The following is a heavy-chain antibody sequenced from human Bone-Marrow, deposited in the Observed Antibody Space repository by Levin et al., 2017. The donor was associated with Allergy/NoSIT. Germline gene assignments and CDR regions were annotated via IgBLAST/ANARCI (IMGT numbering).Heavy chain of an antibody. D-gene: IGHD4-17*01. J-gene: IGHJ6*03. V-gene: IGHV3-23*01. CDR2: LDGSSGKT. Sequence: PGGSLRLSCRISGFIFADYAMNWVRQAPGRGLEWVSSLDGSSGKTHYADSVKGRFTISREYSKDTLFLQMYSLRAEDTARYYCAKAETTVMLDYSYFDVWGEGTAVTVSS. CDR3: AKAETTVMLDYSYFDV. CDR1: GFIFADYA.